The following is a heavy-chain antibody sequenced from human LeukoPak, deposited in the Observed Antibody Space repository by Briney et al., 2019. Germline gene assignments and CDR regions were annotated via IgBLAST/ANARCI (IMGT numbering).Heavy chain of an antibody. CDR3: ARDGRFIVADYYYGMDV. V-gene: IGHV1-3*04. CDR1: GYTFANYA. CDR2: INSANGNT. J-gene: IGHJ6*02. Sequence: ASVKVSCKASGYTFANYAMHWVRQAPGQSLEWMGWINSANGNTKYSQKFQSRVTITRDTSASTAYMGLSSPRSEDTAVYYCARDGRFIVADYYYGMDVWGQGTTVTVSS. D-gene: IGHD1-26*01.